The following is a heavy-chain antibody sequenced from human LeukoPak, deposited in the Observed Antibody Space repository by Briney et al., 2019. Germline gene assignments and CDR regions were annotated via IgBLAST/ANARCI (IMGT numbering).Heavy chain of an antibody. CDR1: GFTFSSYA. Sequence: GSLRLSCAASGFTFSSYAMSWIRQPPGKGLEWIGEINHSGSTNYNPSLKSRVTISVDTSKNQFSLKLSSVTAADTAVYYCARPSSSWSRGAFDIWGQGTMVTVSS. CDR3: ARPSSSWSRGAFDI. D-gene: IGHD6-13*01. J-gene: IGHJ3*02. V-gene: IGHV4-34*01. CDR2: INHSGST.